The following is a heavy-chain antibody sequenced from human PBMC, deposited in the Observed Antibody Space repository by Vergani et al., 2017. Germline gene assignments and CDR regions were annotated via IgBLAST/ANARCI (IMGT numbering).Heavy chain of an antibody. Sequence: EVQLLESGGGLVQPGGSLRLSCAASGFTFSSYAMSWVRQAPGKGLEWVSAISGSGGSTYYADSVKGRFTITRDNSKNTLYLQMNSLRAEDTAVYYCAKDQSITIFGVGIDAWFDPWGQGTLVTVSS. CDR1: GFTFSSYA. V-gene: IGHV3-23*01. J-gene: IGHJ5*02. D-gene: IGHD3-3*01. CDR3: AKDQSITIFGVGIDAWFDP. CDR2: ISGSGGST.